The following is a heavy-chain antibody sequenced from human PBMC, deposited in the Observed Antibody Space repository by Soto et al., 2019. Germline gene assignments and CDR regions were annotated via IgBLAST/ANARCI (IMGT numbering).Heavy chain of an antibody. CDR2: VFHTGFT. Sequence: PLETLSLTCAVSGGSVSSSYYYWAWLRQSPGKGPEWIGSVFHTGFTSYNPSLESRVSVSVDTSKSQFSLKLSAVTASDTAVYYCATSQKGYNWNYFDHWGQGALVTVSS. D-gene: IGHD1-1*01. V-gene: IGHV4-39*01. CDR1: GGSVSSSYYY. CDR3: ATSQKGYNWNYFDH. J-gene: IGHJ4*02.